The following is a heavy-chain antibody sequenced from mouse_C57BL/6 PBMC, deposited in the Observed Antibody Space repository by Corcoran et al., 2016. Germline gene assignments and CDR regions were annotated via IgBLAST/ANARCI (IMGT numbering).Heavy chain of an antibody. CDR3: ARGESSGDDYAMDY. CDR2: INTYSGVP. CDR1: GYTFKTYG. D-gene: IGHD3-2*02. J-gene: IGHJ4*01. V-gene: IGHV9-3*01. Sequence: QIQLVQSGPELKKPGETVQISCKASGYTFKTYGMSWVKQAPGKGLKWMGWINTYSGVPTYADDFKGRFAFSLETSASTSYLQINNLKNEDTATYFCARGESSGDDYAMDYWGQGTSVTVSS.